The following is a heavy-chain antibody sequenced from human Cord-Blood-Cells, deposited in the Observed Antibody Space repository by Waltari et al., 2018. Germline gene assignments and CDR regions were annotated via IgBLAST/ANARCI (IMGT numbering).Heavy chain of an antibody. J-gene: IGHJ4*02. V-gene: IGHV1-3*01. CDR2: INAGNGNT. D-gene: IGHD6-13*01. Sequence: QVQLVQSGAEVKKPGASVKVSCKASGYTFTSYAMHWVRQAPGQRLEWMGWINAGNGNTKYSQKFQGRVTITRDTSASTAYMELSSLRSEDTAVYYCARDGIDSSSWYRFDYWGQGTLVTVSS. CDR1: GYTFTSYA. CDR3: ARDGIDSSSWYRFDY.